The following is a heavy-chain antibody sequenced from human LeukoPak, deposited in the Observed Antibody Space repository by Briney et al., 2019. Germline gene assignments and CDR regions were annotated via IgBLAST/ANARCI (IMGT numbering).Heavy chain of an antibody. CDR1: GFTFSTYW. CDR3: AKLTGWFYFDY. V-gene: IGHV3-7*01. J-gene: IGHJ4*02. Sequence: GGSLRLSCAASGFTFSTYWMGWVRQAPGKGLEWVANIKQNGSETYYGDSVKGRFTISRDNAKNSLYLQMNSLRAEDTAVYYCAKLTGWFYFDYWGQGTLVSVCS. D-gene: IGHD6-19*01. CDR2: IKQNGSET.